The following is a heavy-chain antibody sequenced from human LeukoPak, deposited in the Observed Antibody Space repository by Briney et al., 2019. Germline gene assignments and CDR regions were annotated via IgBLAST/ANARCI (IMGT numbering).Heavy chain of an antibody. CDR2: INWNGGST. V-gene: IGHV3-20*04. D-gene: IGHD4-17*01. CDR1: GFTFDDYG. J-gene: IGHJ4*02. Sequence: GGSLRLSCAASGFTFDDYGMSWVRQAPGKGLEWVSGINWNGGSTDYADSVKGRFTISRDNAKNSLYLQMNSLRAEDTAVYYCARVSPNTVTTLQYVDYWGQGTLVTVSS. CDR3: ARVSPNTVTTLQYVDY.